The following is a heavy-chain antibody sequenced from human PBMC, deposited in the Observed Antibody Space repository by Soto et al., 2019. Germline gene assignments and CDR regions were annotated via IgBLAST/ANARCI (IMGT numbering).Heavy chain of an antibody. J-gene: IGHJ6*02. D-gene: IGHD5-12*01. Sequence: QVQLQESGPGLVKPSQTLSLTCTVSGGSFSSGGYYWSWIRQHPGKGQEWIGYIYYSGSTYYNTCLKSRVTITVDTSKNQFSLELSSVTAEDTAVYCCARRRGYSGYDYYYYGMDVWGPGTTVTVS. CDR2: IYYSGST. CDR1: GGSFSSGGYY. CDR3: ARRRGYSGYDYYYYGMDV. V-gene: IGHV4-31*03.